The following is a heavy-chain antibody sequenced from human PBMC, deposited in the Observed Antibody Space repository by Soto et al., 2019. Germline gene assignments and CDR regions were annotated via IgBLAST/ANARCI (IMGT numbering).Heavy chain of an antibody. Sequence: EVQLLESGAGLVQPVGSLRLSCAASGFTFSSYAMSWVRQPPWKVRAWVSGISTSGDSTYYADSVKGRFTISRDNSKDSLYLQMNSLRAGDTSVYYCAINSRYCSSTSCYADWGQGNLVTVSS. CDR1: GFTFSSYA. CDR2: ISTSGDST. V-gene: IGHV3-23*01. D-gene: IGHD2-2*01. J-gene: IGHJ4*02. CDR3: AINSRYCSSTSCYAD.